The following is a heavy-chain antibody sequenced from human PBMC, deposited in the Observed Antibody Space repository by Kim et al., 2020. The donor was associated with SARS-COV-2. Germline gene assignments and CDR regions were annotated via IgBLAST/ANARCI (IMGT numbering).Heavy chain of an antibody. CDR1: GISVTSATY. Sequence: SETLSLTCGVSGISVTSATYWTWVRQSPTQGLEWIGEIHHAGGATYNPSLNGRVSMSIDLAKNHPSLTLISVNAADTATYYCAASTGWGRIDYLGQGTLV. J-gene: IGHJ4*02. D-gene: IGHD3-16*01. CDR3: AASTGWGRIDY. CDR2: IHHAGGA. V-gene: IGHV4-4*02.